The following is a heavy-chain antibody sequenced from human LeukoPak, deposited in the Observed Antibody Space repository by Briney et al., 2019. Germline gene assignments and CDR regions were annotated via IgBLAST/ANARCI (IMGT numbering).Heavy chain of an antibody. J-gene: IGHJ4*02. CDR1: GYTFTGYY. Sequence: ASVKVSCKASGYTFTGYYMHWVRQAPGQGLEWMGWINPNSGGTNYAQKFQGRVTMTRDTSISTAYMELSRLRSDDTAVYYCARVPSYGDYKTYFDYWGQGTLVTVSS. CDR3: ARVPSYGDYKTYFDY. V-gene: IGHV1-2*02. CDR2: INPNSGGT. D-gene: IGHD4-17*01.